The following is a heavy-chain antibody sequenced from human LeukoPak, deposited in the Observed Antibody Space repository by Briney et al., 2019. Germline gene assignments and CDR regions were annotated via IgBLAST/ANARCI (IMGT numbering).Heavy chain of an antibody. Sequence: ASVKVSGKASGYLFTSHAMNWVRQAPGQGLEWMGWINTNTGNPTYAQGFTGRFVFSLDTSVNTAYLQISSLKAEDTAVYYCASAGKPVYYYYMDVWGKGTTVTVSS. CDR2: INTNTGNP. CDR1: GYLFTSHA. J-gene: IGHJ6*03. CDR3: ASAGKPVYYYYMDV. V-gene: IGHV7-4-1*02.